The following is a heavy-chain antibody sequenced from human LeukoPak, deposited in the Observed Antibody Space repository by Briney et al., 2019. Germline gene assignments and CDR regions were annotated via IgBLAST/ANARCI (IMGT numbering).Heavy chain of an antibody. V-gene: IGHV1-46*01. CDR1: GYTFTSYY. Sequence: ASVKVSCKASGYTFTSYYMHWVRQAPGQGLEWMGIINPSGGSTSYAQKFQGRVTMTRDMSTSTVYMELSSLRSEDTAVYYCARAFWSGYSLYYMDVWGKGTTVTVSS. CDR3: ARAFWSGYSLYYMDV. CDR2: INPSGGST. J-gene: IGHJ6*03. D-gene: IGHD3-3*01.